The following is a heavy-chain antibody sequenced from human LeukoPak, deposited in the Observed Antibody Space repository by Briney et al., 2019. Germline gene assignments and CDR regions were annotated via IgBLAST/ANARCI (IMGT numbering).Heavy chain of an antibody. CDR1: GFTVNSNY. V-gene: IGHV3-66*01. D-gene: IGHD5-24*01. J-gene: IGHJ4*02. CDR2: IYSGGST. CDR3: ATFALRDGYNGKVYY. Sequence: PGGSLRLSCAASGFTVNSNYMSWVRQAPGKGLEWVSVIYSGGSTYYADSVKGRFTISRDNSKNTLYLQMNSLRAEDTAVYYCATFALRDGYNGKVYYWGQGTLVTVSS.